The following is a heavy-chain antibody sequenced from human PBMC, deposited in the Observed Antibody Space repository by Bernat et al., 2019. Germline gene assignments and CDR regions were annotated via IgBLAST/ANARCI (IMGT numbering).Heavy chain of an antibody. CDR3: ARDARAAAGTNWFDH. D-gene: IGHD6-13*01. V-gene: IGHV4-38-2*02. CDR1: GYSISSGYY. CDR2: IYHSGST. Sequence: QVQLQESGPGLVKPSETLSLTCAVSGYSISSGYYWGWIRQPPGKGLEWIGSIYHSGSTYYNPSLKSRVTISVDTSKNQFSLKLSSVTAADTAVYYCARDARAAAGTNWFDHWGQGTLVTVSS. J-gene: IGHJ5*02.